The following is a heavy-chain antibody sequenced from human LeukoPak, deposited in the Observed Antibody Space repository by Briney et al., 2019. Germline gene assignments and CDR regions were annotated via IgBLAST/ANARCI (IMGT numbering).Heavy chain of an antibody. CDR1: GGSFSGYY. Sequence: SETLSLTCAVYGGSFSGYYWSWIRQPPGKGLEWIGYIYYSGSTNYNPSLKSRVTISVDTSKNQFSLKLSSVTAADTAVYYCARGRYFDLWGRGTLVTVSS. V-gene: IGHV4-59*08. CDR3: ARGRYFDL. J-gene: IGHJ2*01. CDR2: IYYSGST.